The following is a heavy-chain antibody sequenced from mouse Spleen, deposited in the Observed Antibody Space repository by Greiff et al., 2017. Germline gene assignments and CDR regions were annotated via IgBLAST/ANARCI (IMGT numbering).Heavy chain of an antibody. CDR1: GFSINSDCY. CDR2: TFYSGIT. V-gene: IGHV3-3*01. Sequence: EVKLVESGPSLVRPSQTLSLTCTVTGFSINSDCYWIWIRQFPGNKLEYIGYTFYSGITYYNPSLESRTYITRDTSKNQFSLKLSSVTTEDTATYYCARGPLTDTATPYWYFDVWGAGTTVTVSS. D-gene: IGHD1-2*01. CDR3: ARGPLTDTATPYWYFDV. J-gene: IGHJ1*01.